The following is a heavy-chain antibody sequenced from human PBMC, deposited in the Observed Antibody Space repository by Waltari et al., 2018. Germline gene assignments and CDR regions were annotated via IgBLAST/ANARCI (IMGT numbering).Heavy chain of an antibody. Sequence: QVQLQESGPGLVKPSETLSLTCTVSGGSITSNSWSWIRQPAGKGLEWIGRIYTSGSTNYNPSLKSRVTMSIDTSKNQFSLKMTSVTAADTAVYYCARPIWRTIWKLGEFDPWGQGTLVIVSS. CDR3: ARPIWRTIWKLGEFDP. CDR2: IYTSGST. D-gene: IGHD3-16*01. J-gene: IGHJ5*02. CDR1: GGSITSNS. V-gene: IGHV4-4*07.